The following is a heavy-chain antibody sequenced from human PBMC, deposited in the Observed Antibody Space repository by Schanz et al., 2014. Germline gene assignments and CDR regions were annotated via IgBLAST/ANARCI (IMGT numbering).Heavy chain of an antibody. J-gene: IGHJ4*02. CDR1: GFTFSDYY. D-gene: IGHD5-12*01. CDR2: ISGSGGDT. CDR3: ARSRGFDSIFDF. V-gene: IGHV3-11*06. Sequence: QVYLVESGGDLVKPGGSLRLSCAASGFTFSDYYMAWIRQAPGKGLEWVSTISGSGGDTYPADSVKGRFTISRDNSKNTLYLQMNSLRVEDTAVYYCARSRGFDSIFDFWGRGTLVTVSS.